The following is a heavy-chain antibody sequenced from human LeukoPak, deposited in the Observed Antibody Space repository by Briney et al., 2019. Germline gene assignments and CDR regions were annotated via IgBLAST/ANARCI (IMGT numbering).Heavy chain of an antibody. J-gene: IGHJ3*02. Sequence: SETLSLTCTVSGGSISSGGYDWSWLRQHPGKGLEWIGYIYYSGSTYYNPSLKSRVTISVDTSKNQFSLKLSSVTAADTAVYYCARVVVINGDAFDIWGQGTMVTVSS. D-gene: IGHD3-22*01. CDR2: IYYSGST. CDR3: ARVVVINGDAFDI. CDR1: GGSISSGGYD. V-gene: IGHV4-31*03.